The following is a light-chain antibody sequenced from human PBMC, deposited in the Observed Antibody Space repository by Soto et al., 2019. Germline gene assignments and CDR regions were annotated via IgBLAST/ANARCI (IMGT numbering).Light chain of an antibody. CDR1: QSISDW. Sequence: DIQMTQSPSTLSASVGDRVTITCRASQSISDWLAWYQQKPGKAPKLLIYKASRLQGGVPSRFSGSGSGTEFTLTIPSLQPDDFATYYCQQYNTYSPWTFGQGTKVEIK. J-gene: IGKJ1*01. CDR2: KAS. CDR3: QQYNTYSPWT. V-gene: IGKV1-5*03.